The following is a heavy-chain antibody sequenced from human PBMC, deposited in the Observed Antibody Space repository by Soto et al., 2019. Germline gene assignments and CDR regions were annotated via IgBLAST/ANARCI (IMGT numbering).Heavy chain of an antibody. V-gene: IGHV3-9*01. CDR3: AKDTGFSIAAPVY. CDR2: ISWNSGSI. Sequence: EVQLVESGGGLVQPGRSLRLSYAASGFTFDDYAMHWVRQAPGKGLEWVSGISWNSGSIGYADSVKGRFTISRDNAKNSLYLQMNSLRAEDTALYYCAKDTGFSIAAPVYWGQGTLVTVSS. D-gene: IGHD6-6*01. J-gene: IGHJ4*02. CDR1: GFTFDDYA.